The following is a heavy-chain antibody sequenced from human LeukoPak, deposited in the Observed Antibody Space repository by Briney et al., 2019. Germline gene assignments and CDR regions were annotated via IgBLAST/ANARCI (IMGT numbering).Heavy chain of an antibody. Sequence: SETLSLTCTVSGGSISSYYWSWIRQPPGKGLEWIGYIYYSGSTNYNPSLKSRVTISVDTSKNQFSLKLSSVTAADTAVYYCARLIKKVYYFDYWGQGTLVTVSS. J-gene: IGHJ4*02. V-gene: IGHV4-59*08. CDR1: GGSISSYY. CDR3: ARLIKKVYYFDY. CDR2: IYYSGST. D-gene: IGHD3-10*01.